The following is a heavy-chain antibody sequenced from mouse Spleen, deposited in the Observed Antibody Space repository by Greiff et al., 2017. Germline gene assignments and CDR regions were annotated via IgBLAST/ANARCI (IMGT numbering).Heavy chain of an antibody. J-gene: IGHJ3*01. CDR3: ASLMVTTWFAY. CDR1: GFSLTGYG. Sequence: VHLVESGPGLVAPSQSLSITCTVSGFSLTGYGVNWVRQPPGKGLEWLGMIWGDGSTDYNSALKSRLSISKDNSKSQVFFKMNSLQANDTAIYYCASLMVTTWFAYWGQGTLVTVSA. CDR2: IWGDGST. V-gene: IGHV2-6-7*01. D-gene: IGHD2-1*01.